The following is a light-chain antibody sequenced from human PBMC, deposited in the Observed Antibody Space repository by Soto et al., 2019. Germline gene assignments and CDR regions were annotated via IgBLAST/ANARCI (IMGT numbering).Light chain of an antibody. Sequence: DIQMTQSPSTLSASVGDRVTITCRASENIKNWLAWHQQTAGKAPKVLISDASRLEAGVPSRFSGSGSGTDFTLTITSLQTDDFGTYYCQQYDVHPKTFGQGTKVDIK. CDR3: QQYDVHPKT. J-gene: IGKJ1*01. V-gene: IGKV1-5*01. CDR1: ENIKNW. CDR2: DAS.